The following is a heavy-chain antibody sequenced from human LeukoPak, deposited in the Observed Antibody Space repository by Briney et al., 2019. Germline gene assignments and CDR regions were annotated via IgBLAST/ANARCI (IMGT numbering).Heavy chain of an antibody. D-gene: IGHD3-10*01. J-gene: IGHJ5*02. CDR3: ARVRNYYGSGTLVWFDP. Sequence: SETLSLTCGVYGGSLSGSYWSWIRQPPGKWLEWIGGINHSGNTNYNQSLKSRVTISVDTSENQFSLKLPSVTAADTAVYYCARVRNYYGSGTLVWFDPWGQGTLVTVSS. CDR1: GGSLSGSY. V-gene: IGHV4-34*01. CDR2: INHSGNT.